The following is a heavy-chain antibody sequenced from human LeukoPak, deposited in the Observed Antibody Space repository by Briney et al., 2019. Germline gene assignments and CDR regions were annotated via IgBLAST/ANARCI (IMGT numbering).Heavy chain of an antibody. Sequence: ASVNVSCKASGYPFTTYYIHWVRQAPGQGLEWMGCINPKNGDSKYAQKFQGRVTMTRATSIATAYMEVSRLTSDDTAVYFCARAGYDYGDSSDFWGQGTLVTASS. CDR2: INPKNGDS. J-gene: IGHJ4*02. V-gene: IGHV1-2*02. CDR3: ARAGYDYGDSSDF. D-gene: IGHD4-17*01. CDR1: GYPFTTYY.